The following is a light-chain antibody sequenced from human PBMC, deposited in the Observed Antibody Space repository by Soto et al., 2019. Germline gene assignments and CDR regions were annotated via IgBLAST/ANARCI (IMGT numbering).Light chain of an antibody. Sequence: VVLTQSPGTPSMTPGERATLFCRASENIGSDYLAWYQHKPGQPPSLLIFDASSRAPGIPDRFTGSGSGTDFTLTISSLEPEDFAVYFCQQYYRSPGTFGQGTKVDIK. CDR2: DAS. J-gene: IGKJ1*01. CDR3: QQYYRSPGT. V-gene: IGKV3-20*01. CDR1: ENIGSDY.